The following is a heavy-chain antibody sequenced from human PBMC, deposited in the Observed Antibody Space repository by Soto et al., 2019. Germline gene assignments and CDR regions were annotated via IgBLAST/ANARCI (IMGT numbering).Heavy chain of an antibody. D-gene: IGHD3-22*01. V-gene: IGHV4-4*07. Sequence: VQLQESGPGLVKPSETLSLSCTVSGGSISSYYWSWIRQPAGKGLEWIGRIHPTGSINYNPSLKSRVTMSADMSKNQLSLKLSSVTAADTAVYYCARNYYDSSGYYYPLGSWGQGTLVTVSS. CDR1: GGSISSYY. J-gene: IGHJ5*02. CDR3: ARNYYDSSGYYYPLGS. CDR2: IHPTGSI.